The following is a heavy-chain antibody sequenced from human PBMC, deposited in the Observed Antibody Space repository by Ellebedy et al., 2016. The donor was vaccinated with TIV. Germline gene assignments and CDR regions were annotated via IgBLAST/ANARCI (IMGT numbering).Heavy chain of an antibody. CDR1: GGTFSSYA. J-gene: IGHJ4*02. CDR3: ARARRGYSFHGDLFDY. CDR2: IIPIFGTA. V-gene: IGHV1-69*13. Sequence: SVKVSCXASGGTFSSYAISWVRQAPGQGLEWMGGIIPIFGTANYAQKFQGRVTITADESTSTAYMELSSLRSEDTAVYYCARARRGYSFHGDLFDYWGQGTLVTVSS. D-gene: IGHD5-18*01.